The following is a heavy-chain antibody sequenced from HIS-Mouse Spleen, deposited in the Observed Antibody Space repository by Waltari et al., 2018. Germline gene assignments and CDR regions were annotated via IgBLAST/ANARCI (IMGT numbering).Heavy chain of an antibody. J-gene: IGHJ3*02. V-gene: IGHV4-34*01. CDR1: GGSFSGYY. CDR2: INHSGST. D-gene: IGHD3-10*01. Sequence: QVQLQQWGAGLLKPSETLSLTCAVYGGSFSGYYWSWIRKPPGKGLEWIGEINHSGSTNYNPSLKSRVTISVDTSKNQFSLKLSSVTAADTAVYYCARGRHYYGSGSYYGDAFDIWGQGTMVTVSS. CDR3: ARGRHYYGSGSYYGDAFDI.